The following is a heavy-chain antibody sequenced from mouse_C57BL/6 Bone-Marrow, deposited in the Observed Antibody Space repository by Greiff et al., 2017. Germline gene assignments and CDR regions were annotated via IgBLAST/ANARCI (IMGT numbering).Heavy chain of an antibody. D-gene: IGHD2-4*01. Sequence: VQLQQSGAELARPGASVKLSCKASGYTFTSYGISWVKQRTGQGLEWIGEIYPRSGNTYYNEKFKGKDTLTADKSSSTAYMELRSLTSEDSAVYFCGGDYDPFAYWGQGTLVTVSA. CDR3: GGDYDPFAY. V-gene: IGHV1-81*01. J-gene: IGHJ3*01. CDR2: IYPRSGNT. CDR1: GYTFTSYG.